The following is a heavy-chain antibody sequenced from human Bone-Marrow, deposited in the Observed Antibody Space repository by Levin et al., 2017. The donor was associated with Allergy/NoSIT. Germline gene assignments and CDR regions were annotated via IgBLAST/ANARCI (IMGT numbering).Heavy chain of an antibody. J-gene: IGHJ4*02. CDR3: AKDLTVVVEKAAGY. Sequence: GESLKISCAASGFTFSSYAMSWVRQAPGKGLEWVSAISGSGGSTYYADSVKGRFTISRDNSKNTLYLQMNSLRAEDTAVYYCAKDLTVVVEKAAGYWGQGTLVTVSS. V-gene: IGHV3-23*01. CDR1: GFTFSSYA. CDR2: ISGSGGST. D-gene: IGHD2-15*01.